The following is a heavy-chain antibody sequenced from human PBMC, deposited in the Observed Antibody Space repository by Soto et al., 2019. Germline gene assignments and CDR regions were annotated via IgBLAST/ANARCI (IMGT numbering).Heavy chain of an antibody. CDR3: ARYSAYVSGMDV. CDR2: IYHSGST. V-gene: IGHV4-30-2*01. D-gene: IGHD5-12*01. J-gene: IGHJ6*02. Sequence: SETLSLTCAVSGGSISSGGYSWSWIRQPPGKGLEWIGYIYHSGSTYYNPSLKSRVTISVDRSKNQFSLKLSSVTAADTAVYYCARYSAYVSGMDVWGQGTTVTVSS. CDR1: GGSISSGGYS.